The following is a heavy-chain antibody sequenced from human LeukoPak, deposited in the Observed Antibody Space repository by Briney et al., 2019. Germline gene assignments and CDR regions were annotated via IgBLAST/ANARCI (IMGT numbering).Heavy chain of an antibody. Sequence: PGGPLRLSCAASGFTFDDYAMHWVRHAPGKGLEWVSGISWNSGSIGYADSVKGRFTISRDNAKNSLYLQMSSLRAEDTALYYCAKGGALRGYSGYDEYWGQGTLVTVSS. V-gene: IGHV3-9*01. J-gene: IGHJ4*02. CDR2: ISWNSGSI. CDR3: AKGGALRGYSGYDEY. D-gene: IGHD5-12*01. CDR1: GFTFDDYA.